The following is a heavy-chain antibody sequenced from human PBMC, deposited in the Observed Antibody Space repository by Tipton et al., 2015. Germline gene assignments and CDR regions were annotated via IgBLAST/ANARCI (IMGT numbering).Heavy chain of an antibody. V-gene: IGHV4-38-2*01. D-gene: IGHD4-23*01. CDR2: FYHSGDT. CDR3: ARARGRHGGLFDS. J-gene: IGHJ4*02. Sequence: TLSLTCAVSAYSISTDYYWGWIRQPPGKGLEWIGSFYHSGDTLYNPSLKSRVTISADTSKNQFSLRLSSVTAADTAVYYCARARGRHGGLFDSWGQGILVTVSS. CDR1: AYSISTDYY.